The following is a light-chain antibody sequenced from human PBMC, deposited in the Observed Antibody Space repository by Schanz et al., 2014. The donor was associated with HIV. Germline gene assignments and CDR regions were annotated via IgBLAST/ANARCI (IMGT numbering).Light chain of an antibody. Sequence: QSVLTQPPSASGTPGQSVTVSCSGSTSNIGSNTVDWLQQLPGTAPKLLIYNTNVRPSGVPDRFSGSKSGTSASLAISGLQSEDEADYYCATWDDSLNVWVFGGGTKLTVL. CDR2: NTN. J-gene: IGLJ3*02. V-gene: IGLV1-44*01. CDR1: TSNIGSNT. CDR3: ATWDDSLNVWV.